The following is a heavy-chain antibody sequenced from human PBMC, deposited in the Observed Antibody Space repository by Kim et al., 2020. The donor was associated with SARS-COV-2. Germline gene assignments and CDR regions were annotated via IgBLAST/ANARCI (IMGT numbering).Heavy chain of an antibody. Sequence: SQTPSLTCVISGDSVSSDSAAWNWIRQSPSRGLEWLGRTYYRSKWYYDYADSVKSRITINPDTSKNQFSLQLKSVTPEDTAIYYCARDHQYSIDYWGQGTLVTVSS. V-gene: IGHV6-1*01. CDR1: GDSVSSDSAA. J-gene: IGHJ4*02. CDR3: ARDHQYSIDY. D-gene: IGHD5-12*01. CDR2: TYYRSKWYY.